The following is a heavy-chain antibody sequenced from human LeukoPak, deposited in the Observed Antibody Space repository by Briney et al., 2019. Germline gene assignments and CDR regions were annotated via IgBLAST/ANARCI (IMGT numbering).Heavy chain of an antibody. Sequence: GGSLRLSCAASGFTFSRYWMCWVRQAPGKGLEWVANIRQDGSEIYYVDSVKGRFTISRDNAKNSLYLHMSSLRAEDTAVYYCARGDSCDSTGLYDYWGQGTLVTVSS. CDR3: ARGDSCDSTGLYDY. D-gene: IGHD3-22*01. CDR1: GFTFSRYW. CDR2: IRQDGSEI. J-gene: IGHJ4*02. V-gene: IGHV3-7*01.